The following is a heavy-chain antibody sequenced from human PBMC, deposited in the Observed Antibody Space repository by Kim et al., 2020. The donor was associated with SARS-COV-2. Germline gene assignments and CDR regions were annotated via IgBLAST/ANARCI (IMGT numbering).Heavy chain of an antibody. V-gene: IGHV3-48*04. CDR2: ISSSGSTI. J-gene: IGHJ5*02. CDR3: ARVRGSSWKNWFDP. CDR1: GFTFSRYS. D-gene: IGHD6-13*01. Sequence: GGSLRLSCAASGFTFSRYSMNWVRQAPGKGLEWVSYISSSGSTIYYADSVKGRFTISRDNAKNSLYLQMNSLRAEDTAVYYCARVRGSSWKNWFDPWGQGALVTVSS.